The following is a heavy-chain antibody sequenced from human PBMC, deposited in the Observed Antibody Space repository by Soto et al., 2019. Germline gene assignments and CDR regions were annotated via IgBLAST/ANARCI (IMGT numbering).Heavy chain of an antibody. V-gene: IGHV6-1*01. Sequence: PSQTLSLTCVICGDSVSSNSAAWNWTRQSPSRGLEWLGRTYCRPKWYNDFAVAVKSRITMNPHTSKHQFSLQLNSVTPGDTAVYYCARDQTMSMWSFNPTDNDAFEIWGQGTMGTVSS. D-gene: IGHD1-26*01. CDR1: GDSVSSNSAA. CDR2: TYCRPKWYN. CDR3: ARDQTMSMWSFNPTDNDAFEI. J-gene: IGHJ3*02.